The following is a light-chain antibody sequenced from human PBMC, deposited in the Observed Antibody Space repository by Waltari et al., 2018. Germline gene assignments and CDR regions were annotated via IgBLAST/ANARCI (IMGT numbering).Light chain of an antibody. J-gene: IGLJ3*02. V-gene: IGLV1-47*01. Sequence: QSVLTQPPSASGTPGPRVTISSSRRSPTTSTNYVSWYHHPPGTAPKLLLYRNNQRPSGVPDRFSGSKSGTSASLAISGLRSEDEAGYYCAAWDDSLSGWVFGGGTKLTVL. CDR1: SPTTSTNY. CDR3: AAWDDSLSGWV. CDR2: RNN.